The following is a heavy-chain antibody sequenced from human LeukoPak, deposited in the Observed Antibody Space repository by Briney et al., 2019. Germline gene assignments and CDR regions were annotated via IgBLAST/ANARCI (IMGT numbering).Heavy chain of an antibody. V-gene: IGHV3-48*03. CDR3: ARAPGYYDSSGYYFHLDI. CDR1: GFTFSSYE. D-gene: IGHD3-22*01. Sequence: GGSLRLSCAASGFTFSSYEMNWVRQAPGKGLEWVSYISNSGYTIYYADSVKGRFTISRDNAKNSLFLQMNSLRAEDTAVYYCARAPGYYDSSGYYFHLDIWGQGTMVTVSS. CDR2: ISNSGYTI. J-gene: IGHJ3*02.